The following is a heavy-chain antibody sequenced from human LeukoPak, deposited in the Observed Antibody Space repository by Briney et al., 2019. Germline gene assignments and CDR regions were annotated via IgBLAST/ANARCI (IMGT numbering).Heavy chain of an antibody. Sequence: GASVKVSCKASGYTFTGYYMHWVRQAPGQGLEWMGWINPNSGGTNYAQKFQGRVTMTRDTSISTAYMELSRLRSDDTAVYYCALYYYDSSGYYPFDYWGQGTLVTDSS. V-gene: IGHV1-2*02. J-gene: IGHJ4*02. CDR1: GYTFTGYY. CDR3: ALYYYDSSGYYPFDY. CDR2: INPNSGGT. D-gene: IGHD3-22*01.